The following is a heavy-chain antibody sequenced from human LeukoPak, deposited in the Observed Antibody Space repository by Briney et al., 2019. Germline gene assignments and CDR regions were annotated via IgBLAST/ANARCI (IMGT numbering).Heavy chain of an antibody. D-gene: IGHD3-16*01. J-gene: IGHJ4*02. V-gene: IGHV4-39*01. CDR1: VGSISSSSYY. Sequence: NPSETLSLTCTLCVGSISSSSYYWGWIRQPPGKGLEWIGSIYYSGSTYYNPSLKSRVTISVDTSKNQFSLKLSSVTAADTAVYYCAGRGGNFEYWGQGTLVTVS. CDR3: AGRGGNFEY. CDR2: IYYSGST.